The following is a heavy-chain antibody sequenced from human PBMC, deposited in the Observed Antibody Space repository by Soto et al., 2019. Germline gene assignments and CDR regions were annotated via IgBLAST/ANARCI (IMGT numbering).Heavy chain of an antibody. CDR3: AAETGYSSSWYSNYYYGMDV. Sequence: SVKLSCKDSGFTYTSTAVQWVRQARKQRLEWIGWIVVGSGNTNYAQKFQERVTITRDMSTSTAYMELSSLRSEDTAVYYCAAETGYSSSWYSNYYYGMDVWGQGTTVTVS. D-gene: IGHD6-13*01. J-gene: IGHJ6*02. V-gene: IGHV1-58*01. CDR1: GFTYTSTA. CDR2: IVVGSGNT.